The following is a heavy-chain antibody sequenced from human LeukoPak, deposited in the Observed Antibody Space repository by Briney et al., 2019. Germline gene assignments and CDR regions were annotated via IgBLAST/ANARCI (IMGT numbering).Heavy chain of an antibody. D-gene: IGHD3-10*01. V-gene: IGHV3-48*03. CDR1: GFTFSDFE. J-gene: IGHJ1*01. CDR2: ITSSGRNV. CDR3: ARDYYGSVSGYFQH. Sequence: GGSLRLSCAAFGFTFSDFEMHWVRQAPGRGLGWVSYITSSGRNVYYADSVKGRFTISRDNAKSSLYLQMNRLRAEDTAVYYCARDYYGSVSGYFQHWGQGTLVTVSS.